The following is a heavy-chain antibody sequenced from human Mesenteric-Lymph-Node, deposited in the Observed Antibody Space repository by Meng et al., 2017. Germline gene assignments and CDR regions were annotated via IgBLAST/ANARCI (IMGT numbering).Heavy chain of an antibody. V-gene: IGHV1-18*01. Sequence: QVQLVQSGSEVKKTGASVKVSCKSSGYTFTSYGISWLRQAPGQGLEWMGWISAYNGNTNYAQKLQGRVTMTTDTSTSTAYMELRSLRSDDTAVYYCARGGPNDFWSGYLDYWGQGTLVTVSS. J-gene: IGHJ4*02. CDR1: GYTFTSYG. CDR2: ISAYNGNT. D-gene: IGHD3-3*01. CDR3: ARGGPNDFWSGYLDY.